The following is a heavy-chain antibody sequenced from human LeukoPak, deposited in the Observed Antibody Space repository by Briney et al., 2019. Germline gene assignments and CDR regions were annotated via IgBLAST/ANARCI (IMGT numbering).Heavy chain of an antibody. D-gene: IGHD2-15*01. CDR1: GYTLTSYG. CDR2: INPNSGGT. Sequence: ASVKVSCKASGYTLTSYGISWVRQAPGQGLEWMGRINPNSGGTNYAQKFQGRVTMTRDTSISTAYMELSRLRSDDTAVYYCARGYCSGGSCYSVENWFDPWGQGTLVTVSS. CDR3: ARGYCSGGSCYSVENWFDP. J-gene: IGHJ5*02. V-gene: IGHV1-2*06.